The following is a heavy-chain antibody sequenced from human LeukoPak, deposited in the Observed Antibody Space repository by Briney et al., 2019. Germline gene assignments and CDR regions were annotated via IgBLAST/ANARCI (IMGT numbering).Heavy chain of an antibody. V-gene: IGHV1-2*02. CDR2: INPNSGGT. CDR1: GYTFTAYY. J-gene: IGHJ4*02. CDR3: APSDSHFYFDY. Sequence: ASVKVSCKASGYTFTAYYVHWVRQAPGQGLEWMGWINPNSGGTNYAQKFQGRVTMTRDTSISTAYMELSRLRSDDTAVYFCAPSDSHFYFDYWGQGTLVTVSS. D-gene: IGHD2-15*01.